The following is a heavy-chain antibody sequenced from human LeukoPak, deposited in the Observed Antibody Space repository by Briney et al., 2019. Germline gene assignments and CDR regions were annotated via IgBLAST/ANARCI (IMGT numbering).Heavy chain of an antibody. V-gene: IGHV3-21*01. CDR3: ARVEEHYDSSGYSAWDY. J-gene: IGHJ4*02. Sequence: TGGSLRLSCAASGFTFSTYSMTWVRQAPGKGLEWVSSIPGNSRYIYYADSVKGRFTISRDNAKSSLYLQMNSLRAEDTAIYYCARVEEHYDSSGYSAWDYWGQGTLVTVSS. D-gene: IGHD3-22*01. CDR2: IPGNSRYI. CDR1: GFTFSTYS.